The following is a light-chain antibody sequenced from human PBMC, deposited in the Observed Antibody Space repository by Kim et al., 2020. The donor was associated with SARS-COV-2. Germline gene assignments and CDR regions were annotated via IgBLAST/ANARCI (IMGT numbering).Light chain of an antibody. CDR3: QKYNSASPLT. V-gene: IGKV1-27*01. J-gene: IGKJ4*01. CDR1: QGISNY. CDR2: DAS. Sequence: DIQMTQSPSSLSASVGDRVTITCRASQGISNYLAWYQQKPGKAPKLLIFDASTLQSGVPSRFSGRGSGTDFTLTISSLQPEDVATYYCQKYNSASPLTFGGGTKVDIK.